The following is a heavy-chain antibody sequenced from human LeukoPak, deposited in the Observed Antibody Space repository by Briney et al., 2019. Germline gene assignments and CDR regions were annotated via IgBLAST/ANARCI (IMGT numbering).Heavy chain of an antibody. D-gene: IGHD1-26*01. Sequence: GGSLRLSCAASGFTFSSYSMNWVRQAPGKGLEWVSSISSSSTYIYYADSVKGRFTISRDNAKNSLYLQMNSLRAEDTAVYYCARENSGSYYQFDYWGQGTLVTVSS. J-gene: IGHJ4*02. CDR1: GFTFSSYS. CDR3: ARENSGSYYQFDY. CDR2: ISSSSTYI. V-gene: IGHV3-21*01.